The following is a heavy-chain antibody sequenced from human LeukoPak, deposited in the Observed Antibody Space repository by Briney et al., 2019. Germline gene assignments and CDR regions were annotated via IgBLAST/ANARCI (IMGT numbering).Heavy chain of an antibody. J-gene: IGHJ6*03. CDR3: ARVGSTQYYYYYLDV. CDR1: GFTFNNYA. CDR2: ISSDGTKR. V-gene: IGHV3-30-3*01. D-gene: IGHD2-15*01. Sequence: GGSLRLSCAASGFTFNNYAFHWVRQAPGKGLEWVAVISSDGTKRFYADSVKGRFTISRDNSKNTLYLQMNSLRTEDTAVYYCARVGSTQYYYYYLDVWGKGTSATVSS.